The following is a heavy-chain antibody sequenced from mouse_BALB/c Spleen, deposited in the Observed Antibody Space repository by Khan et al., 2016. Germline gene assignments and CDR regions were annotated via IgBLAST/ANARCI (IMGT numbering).Heavy chain of an antibody. J-gene: IGHJ3*01. CDR2: IDPANDNT. D-gene: IGHD2-4*01. V-gene: IGHV14-3*02. CDR1: GFNIKDTY. Sequence: VQLQQPGAELVKPGASVKLSCTASGFNIKDTYMHWMIQRPEQGLEWIGRIDPANDNTKYDPKFQGKATITADTSSNTAYFQLSSLPAEDTAVYYCARSYYDSWFVYWGQGTLVTVSA. CDR3: ARSYYDSWFVY.